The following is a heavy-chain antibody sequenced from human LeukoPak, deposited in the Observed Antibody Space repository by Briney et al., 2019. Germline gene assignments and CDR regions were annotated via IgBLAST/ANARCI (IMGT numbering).Heavy chain of an antibody. D-gene: IGHD3-9*01. V-gene: IGHV4-31*03. CDR2: IYYSGST. CDR1: GGSISSGGYY. J-gene: IGHJ4*02. Sequence: SQTLSLTCTVSGGSISSGGYYWSWIRQHPGKGLEWIGYIYYSGSTYYNPSLKSRVTISVDTSKNQFSLQLSYVTAADTAAYYCARFRGYYILAGYDFTRFHYWGQGTLVTVSS. CDR3: ARFRGYYILAGYDFTRFHY.